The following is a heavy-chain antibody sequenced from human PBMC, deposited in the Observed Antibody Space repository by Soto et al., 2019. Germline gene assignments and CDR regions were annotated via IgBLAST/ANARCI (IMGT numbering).Heavy chain of an antibody. CDR1: GYTFTSYG. CDR3: ARRVGADCSGGSCYLNWFDP. V-gene: IGHV1-18*01. Sequence: QVQLVQSGAEVKKPGASVKVSCKASGYTFTSYGISWVRQAPGQGLEWMGWISAYNGNTNYAQKLQGRVTMTTDTSTSKAYMELRSLRSDDTAVYYCARRVGADCSGGSCYLNWFDPWGQGTLVTVSS. CDR2: ISAYNGNT. D-gene: IGHD2-15*01. J-gene: IGHJ5*02.